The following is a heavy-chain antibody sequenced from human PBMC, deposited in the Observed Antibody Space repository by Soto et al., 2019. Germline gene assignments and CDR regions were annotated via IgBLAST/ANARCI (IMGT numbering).Heavy chain of an antibody. CDR1: GYTFTRYA. V-gene: IGHV1-3*04. D-gene: IGHD4-17*01. CDR2: INTGNGKS. CDR3: ARNVDYFDP. J-gene: IGHJ5*02. Sequence: QVQLVQSRPEVKKPGASVKVSCKASGYTFTRYAMHWVRQAPGQGLVWMGWINTGNGKSHYSQKFQGRVTFTRDTSATTAYMELTGLRPEDTAIYFCARNVDYFDPWGQGTLVTVCS.